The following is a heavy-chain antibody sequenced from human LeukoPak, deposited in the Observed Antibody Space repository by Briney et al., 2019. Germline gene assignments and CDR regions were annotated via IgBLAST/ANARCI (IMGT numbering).Heavy chain of an antibody. CDR3: ARGTTPLRNWFDP. CDR1: GGSISSYY. Sequence: PSETLSLTCTVSGGSISSYYWSWIRQPPGKGLEWIGYIYYSGSTNYNPSLKSRVTISVDTSKNQLSLKLSSVTAADTAVYYCARGTTPLRNWFDPWGQGTLVTVSS. J-gene: IGHJ5*02. D-gene: IGHD2/OR15-2a*01. V-gene: IGHV4-59*01. CDR2: IYYSGST.